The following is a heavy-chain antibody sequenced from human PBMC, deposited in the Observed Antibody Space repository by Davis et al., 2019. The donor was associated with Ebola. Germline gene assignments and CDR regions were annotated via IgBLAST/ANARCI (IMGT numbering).Heavy chain of an antibody. D-gene: IGHD3-3*01. CDR3: ARQRFLEWPMDV. V-gene: IGHV1-69*06. J-gene: IGHJ6*02. CDR2: FIPIFGTA. Sequence: SVKVSCKASGGTFSSYAISWVRQAPGQGLEWMGGFIPIFGTANYAQMFQGRVTITADKSTSTAYMGLSSLRFEDTAVYYCARQRFLEWPMDVWGQGTTVTVSS. CDR1: GGTFSSYA.